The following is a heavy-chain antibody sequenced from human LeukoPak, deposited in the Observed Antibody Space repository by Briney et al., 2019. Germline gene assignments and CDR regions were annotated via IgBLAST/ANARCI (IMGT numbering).Heavy chain of an antibody. D-gene: IGHD3-9*01. CDR2: ISGSGGST. V-gene: IGHV3-23*01. Sequence: PGGSLRLSCAASGFTFSSYAMGWVRQAPGKGLEWVSAISGSGGSTYYADSVKGRFTISRDNSKNTLYLQMNSLRAEDTAVYYCAKDSHPNPTDILTGYYYYYYGMDVWGQGTTVTVSS. CDR3: AKDSHPNPTDILTGYYYYYYGMDV. J-gene: IGHJ6*02. CDR1: GFTFSSYA.